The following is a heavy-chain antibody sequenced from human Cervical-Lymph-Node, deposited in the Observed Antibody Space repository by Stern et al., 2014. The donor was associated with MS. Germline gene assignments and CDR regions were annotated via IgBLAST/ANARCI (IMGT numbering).Heavy chain of an antibody. CDR2: ISGSGAYI. Sequence: EVQLVESGGGLVKPGGSLRLSWAASGFTFSNYALNWVRQAPGKGLEWVSSISGSGAYIYYTDSVKGRFPISRDNAKNSVFLQMNSLRAEDTAVYYCAREVLWFGEPALDPWGQGTLVTVSS. CDR3: AREVLWFGEPALDP. CDR1: GFTFSNYA. V-gene: IGHV3-21*03. J-gene: IGHJ5*02. D-gene: IGHD3-10*01.